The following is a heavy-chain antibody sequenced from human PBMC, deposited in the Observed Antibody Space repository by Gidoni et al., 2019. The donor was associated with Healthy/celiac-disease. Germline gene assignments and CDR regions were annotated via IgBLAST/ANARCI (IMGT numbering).Heavy chain of an antibody. CDR2: INHSGST. J-gene: IGHJ6*02. CDR1: GGSFSGYY. CDR3: ARVRYFDWLFHKDEPRYYYYYGMDV. Sequence: QVQLQQWGAGLLKPSETLSLTCAVYGGSFSGYYWSWIRQPPGKGLEWIGEINHSGSTNYNPSLKSRVTISVDTSKNQFSLKLSSVTAADTAVYYCARVRYFDWLFHKDEPRYYYYYGMDVWGQGTTVTVSS. V-gene: IGHV4-34*01. D-gene: IGHD3-9*01.